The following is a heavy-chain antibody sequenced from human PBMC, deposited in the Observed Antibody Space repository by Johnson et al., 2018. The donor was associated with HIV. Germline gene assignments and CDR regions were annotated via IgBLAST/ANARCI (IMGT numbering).Heavy chain of an antibody. J-gene: IGHJ3*02. Sequence: QVQLVESGGGVVQPGRSLRLSCAASGFTFSSYALHWVRQAPGKGLDWVAIISYDGSNEYYADSVKGRFTISRDNSKNTLYLQMNSLRAEDTAVYYCAKDWDIVLERPYAFDIWGQGTMVTVSS. V-gene: IGHV3-30-3*01. CDR1: GFTFSSYA. CDR3: AKDWDIVLERPYAFDI. D-gene: IGHD2-8*02. CDR2: ISYDGSNE.